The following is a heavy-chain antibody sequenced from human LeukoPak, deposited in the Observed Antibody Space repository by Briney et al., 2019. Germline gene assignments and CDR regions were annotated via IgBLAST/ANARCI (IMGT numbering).Heavy chain of an antibody. CDR3: ARRGVVVAANFDY. Sequence: SETLSLTCTVSGGSISSSSYYWGWIRQPPGKGLEWTGSIYYSGSTYFNPSLKSRVTISVDTSKNQFSLKLSSVTAADTAVYYCARRGVVVAANFDYWGQGTLVTVSS. J-gene: IGHJ4*02. V-gene: IGHV4-39*01. D-gene: IGHD2-15*01. CDR2: IYYSGST. CDR1: GGSISSSSYY.